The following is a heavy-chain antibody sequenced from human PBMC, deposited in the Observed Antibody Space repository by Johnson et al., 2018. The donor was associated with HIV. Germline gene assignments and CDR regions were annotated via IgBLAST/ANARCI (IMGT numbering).Heavy chain of an antibody. CDR1: GFTVRSNY. D-gene: IGHD3-9*01. V-gene: IGHV3-66*01. Sequence: EVQLVESGGGLVQPGGSLRLSCAASGFTVRSNYMNWVRQAPGKGLEWVSAIFSVGGAYYADSVKGRLIISRDNSKNMLYLHMNSLRPEDTAVYYCARDGRDLVTRGSFDIWGQGTVVTVSS. CDR3: ARDGRDLVTRGSFDI. CDR2: IFSVGGA. J-gene: IGHJ3*02.